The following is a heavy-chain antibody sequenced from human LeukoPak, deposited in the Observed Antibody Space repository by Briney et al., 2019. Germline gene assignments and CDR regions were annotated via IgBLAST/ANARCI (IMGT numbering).Heavy chain of an antibody. Sequence: PSETLSLTCTVSGGSISSGGYYWSWIRQHPGKGLEWIGYIYYSGSTYYNPSLKSRVTISVDTSKNQFSLKLSSVTAADTAVYYCARVMYYYDSSGYYRGGYFDYWGQGTLVTVSS. V-gene: IGHV4-31*03. CDR2: IYYSGST. J-gene: IGHJ4*02. CDR3: ARVMYYYDSSGYYRGGYFDY. D-gene: IGHD3-22*01. CDR1: GGSISSGGYY.